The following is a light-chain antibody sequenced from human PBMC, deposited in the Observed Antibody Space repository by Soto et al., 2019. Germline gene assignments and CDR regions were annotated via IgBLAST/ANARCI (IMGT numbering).Light chain of an antibody. Sequence: EIVLTQSPGTLSVSPGERARLSCRASQSVSSDYFAWYRQKPGQAPRLLIYAASNRATGIPARFSGSGSGTDLTLTISSLEPEDFAVYYCQQRNNWPPGITFGQGTRLEIK. CDR2: AAS. CDR1: QSVSSDY. CDR3: QQRNNWPPGIT. J-gene: IGKJ5*01. V-gene: IGKV3-11*01.